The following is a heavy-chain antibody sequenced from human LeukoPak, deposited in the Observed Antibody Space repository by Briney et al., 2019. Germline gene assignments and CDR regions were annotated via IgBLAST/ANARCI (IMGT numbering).Heavy chain of an antibody. V-gene: IGHV4-59*01. CDR2: IYYSGST. J-gene: IGHJ4*02. Sequence: SETLSFTCTVSGGSISSYYWSWIRQPPGKGLEWIGYIYYSGSTNYNPSLKSRVTISVDTSKNQFSLKLSSVTAADTAVYYCARGIWSGYYVYWGQGTLVTVSS. CDR3: ARGIWSGYYVY. D-gene: IGHD3-3*01. CDR1: GGSISSYY.